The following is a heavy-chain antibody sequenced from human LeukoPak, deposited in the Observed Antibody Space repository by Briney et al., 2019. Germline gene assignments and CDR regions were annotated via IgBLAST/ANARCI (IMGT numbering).Heavy chain of an antibody. J-gene: IGHJ4*02. V-gene: IGHV3-23*01. CDR1: GFTFSSYA. CDR3: AKSWEYSGYGINDYYFDY. D-gene: IGHD5-12*01. Sequence: RTGGSLRLSCAASGFTFSSYAMSWFRQAPGKGLEWVSAISGSGGSTYYADSVKGRFTISRDNSKNTLYLQMNSLRAEDTAVYYCAKSWEYSGYGINDYYFDYWGQGTLVTVSS. CDR2: ISGSGGST.